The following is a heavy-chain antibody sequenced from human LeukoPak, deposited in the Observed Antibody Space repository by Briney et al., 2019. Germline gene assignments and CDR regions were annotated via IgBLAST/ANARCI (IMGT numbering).Heavy chain of an antibody. CDR1: GYTFTSYG. CDR3: ARQIAAAGTATDC. V-gene: IGHV1-18*01. J-gene: IGHJ4*02. D-gene: IGHD6-13*01. Sequence: RASVKVSCKASGYTFTSYGISWVRQAPGQGLEWMGWISAYNGNTNYAQKLQGRVTMTTDTSTSTAYMELRSLRSDDTAVYYRARQIAAAGTATDCWGQGTLVTVSS. CDR2: ISAYNGNT.